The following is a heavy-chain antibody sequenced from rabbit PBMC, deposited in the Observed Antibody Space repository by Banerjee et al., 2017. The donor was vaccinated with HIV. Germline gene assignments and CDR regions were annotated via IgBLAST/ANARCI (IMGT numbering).Heavy chain of an antibody. CDR1: GFSFSSSYW. Sequence: QEQLVESGGGLVQPEGSLTLTCTASGFSFSSSYWICWVRQAPGKGLEWIACIYTGNSGRTYYASWAKGRFTISKTSSTTVTLQMTSLTAADTATYFCARDADYGGYAVPSLWGPGTLVTVS. CDR3: ARDADYGGYAVPSL. CDR2: IYTGNSGRT. J-gene: IGHJ4*01. V-gene: IGHV1S45*01. D-gene: IGHD6-1*01.